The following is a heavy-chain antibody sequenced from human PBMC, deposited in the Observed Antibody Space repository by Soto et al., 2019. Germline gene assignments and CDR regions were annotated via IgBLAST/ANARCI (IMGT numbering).Heavy chain of an antibody. V-gene: IGHV3-48*01. CDR1: GFTFSSYS. Sequence: GGSLRLSCAASGFTFSSYSMNWVRQAPGKGLEWVSYISSSSSTIYYADSVKGRFTISRDNAKNSLYLQMNSLRAEDTAVYYCARVFSAGVKLSYMDVWGKGTTVTVSS. CDR2: ISSSSSTI. J-gene: IGHJ6*03. CDR3: ARVFSAGVKLSYMDV. D-gene: IGHD3-16*02.